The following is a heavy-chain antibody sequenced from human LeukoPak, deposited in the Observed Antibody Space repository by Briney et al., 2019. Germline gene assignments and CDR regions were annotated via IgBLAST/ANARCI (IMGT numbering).Heavy chain of an antibody. D-gene: IGHD4-17*01. Sequence: PGGSLRLSCAASGFTLSSYWMYWVRQAPGKGLVWVSLVSLDGSTTTYADSVKGRFTISRDNAKNTLFLQMNSLKAEDAAVYYCAKGPGTVTTPAEYFQHWGQGTLVTVSS. CDR3: AKGPGTVTTPAEYFQH. V-gene: IGHV3-74*01. CDR2: VSLDGSTT. CDR1: GFTLSSYW. J-gene: IGHJ1*01.